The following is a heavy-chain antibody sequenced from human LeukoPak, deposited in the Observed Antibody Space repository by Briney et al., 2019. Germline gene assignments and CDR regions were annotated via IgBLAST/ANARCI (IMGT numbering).Heavy chain of an antibody. CDR2: ISGDGGST. D-gene: IGHD2-21*02. V-gene: IGHV3-43*02. J-gene: IGHJ4*02. CDR3: AKDQIYCGGDCQYDY. CDR1: GFTFDDYA. Sequence: AGGSLRLSCAASGFTFDDYAMHWVRQAPGKGLEWVSLISGDGGSTYYADSVKGRFTISRDNSKNSLYLQMNSLRTEDTALYYCAKDQIYCGGDCQYDYWGQGTLVTASS.